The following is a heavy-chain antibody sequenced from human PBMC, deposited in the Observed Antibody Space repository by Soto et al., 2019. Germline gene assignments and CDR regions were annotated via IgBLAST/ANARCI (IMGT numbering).Heavy chain of an antibody. CDR2: ISSSSSTI. J-gene: IGHJ4*02. D-gene: IGHD3-9*01. Sequence: GGSLRLSCAASGFTFSSYSMNWVRQAPGKGLEWVSYISSSSSTIYYADSVKGRFTISRDNAKNSLYLQMNSLRAEDTAVYYCARDWGGYDILTGYYNYYFDYWGQGTLVTVSS. CDR1: GFTFSSYS. CDR3: ARDWGGYDILTGYYNYYFDY. V-gene: IGHV3-48*01.